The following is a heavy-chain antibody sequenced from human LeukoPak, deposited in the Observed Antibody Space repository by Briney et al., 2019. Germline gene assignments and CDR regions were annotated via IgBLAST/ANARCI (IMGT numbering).Heavy chain of an antibody. V-gene: IGHV4-38-2*01. Sequence: SETLSLTCAVSGYSISSVYYWGWIRQPPGKGLEWIGSSYHSGSTYYNPSLKSRVTISVDTSKNQFSLKLTSVTAADTAVYYCARQSYSAYATFDYWGQGALATVSS. CDR1: GYSISSVYY. J-gene: IGHJ4*02. CDR3: ARQSYSAYATFDY. D-gene: IGHD5-12*01. CDR2: SYHSGST.